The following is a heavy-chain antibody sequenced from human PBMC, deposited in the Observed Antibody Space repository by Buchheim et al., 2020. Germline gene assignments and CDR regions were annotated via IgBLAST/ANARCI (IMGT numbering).Heavy chain of an antibody. J-gene: IGHJ4*02. Sequence: EVQLLESGGGSVQPGGSLRLSCAASGFTFTNYAMSWVRQAPGKGLEWVSGFSDSGGSTYYADSVKGQFTISRENSKNMLYLQMNSLRADDTAIYYCAKGPYGDNARLSRYFDYWGQGTL. CDR1: GFTFTNYA. CDR3: AKGPYGDNARLSRYFDY. D-gene: IGHD4-17*01. CDR2: FSDSGGST. V-gene: IGHV3-23*01.